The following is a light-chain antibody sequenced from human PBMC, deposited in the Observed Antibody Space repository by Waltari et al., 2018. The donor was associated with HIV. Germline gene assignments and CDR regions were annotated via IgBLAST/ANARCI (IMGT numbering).Light chain of an antibody. CDR2: GNS. CDR3: QSYDSSLSGV. J-gene: IGLJ3*02. CDR1: SSHIGAGYD. V-gene: IGLV1-40*01. Sequence: QSVLTQPPSVSGAPGQRVTISCPGSSSHIGAGYDVHWYQQLPGTAPKLLIYGNSNRPSGVPDRFSGSKSGTSASLAITGLQAEDEADYYCQSYDSSLSGVFGGGTKLTVL.